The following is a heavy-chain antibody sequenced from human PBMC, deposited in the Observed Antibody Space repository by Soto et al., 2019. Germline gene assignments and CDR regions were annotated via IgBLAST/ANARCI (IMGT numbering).Heavy chain of an antibody. Sequence: ASETLSLTCTVSGGSISSYYLSWIRQPPGKGLEWIGYMYNTGSTIYNPSLKSRVTISVDTSKNQFSLKLNSVTAADTAVYYCARDLWGYCGADCYPLDVWGQGTTVTVSS. V-gene: IGHV4-59*01. CDR2: MYNTGST. CDR1: GGSISSYY. D-gene: IGHD2-21*02. J-gene: IGHJ6*02. CDR3: ARDLWGYCGADCYPLDV.